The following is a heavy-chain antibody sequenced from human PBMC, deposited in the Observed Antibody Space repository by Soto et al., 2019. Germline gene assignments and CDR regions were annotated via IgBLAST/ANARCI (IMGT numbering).Heavy chain of an antibody. Sequence: PSETLSLTCPLYGGSFSGYYWSWIRQPPGKGLEWSGEINHSGSTNYNPSFKIRVTISVDTSKNQFSLKLSSVTAADTAVYYCVHGGGYDNVSLDYWGQGTLVTVSS. J-gene: IGHJ4*02. V-gene: IGHV4-34*01. CDR1: GGSFSGYY. CDR2: INHSGST. CDR3: VHGGGYDNVSLDY. D-gene: IGHD5-12*01.